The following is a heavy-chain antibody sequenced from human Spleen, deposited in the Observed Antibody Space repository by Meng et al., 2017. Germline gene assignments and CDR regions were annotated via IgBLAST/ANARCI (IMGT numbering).Heavy chain of an antibody. Sequence: GGSLRLSCAASGFTFSSYEMNWVRQAPGKGLEWVSYISSSGSTIYYADSVKGRFTISRDNAKNSLYLQMNSLRAEDTAVYYCARTIGDYGDYLRGHWGQGTLVTVSS. CDR3: ARTIGDYGDYLRGH. CDR1: GFTFSSYE. D-gene: IGHD4-17*01. J-gene: IGHJ4*02. V-gene: IGHV3-48*03. CDR2: ISSSGSTI.